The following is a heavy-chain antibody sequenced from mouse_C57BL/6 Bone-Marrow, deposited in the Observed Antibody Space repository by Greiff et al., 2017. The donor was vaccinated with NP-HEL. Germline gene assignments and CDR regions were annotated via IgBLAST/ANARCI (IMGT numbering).Heavy chain of an antibody. Sequence: VMLVESGAELVKPGASVKISCKASGYAFSSYWMNWVKQRPGQGLEWIGQIYPGDGDTNYNGKFKGKATLTADKSSSTAYMQLSSLTSEDSAVYFCARYDGSSYYVDYWGQGTTLTVSS. CDR2: IYPGDGDT. CDR1: GYAFSSYW. J-gene: IGHJ2*01. V-gene: IGHV1-80*01. CDR3: ARYDGSSYYVDY. D-gene: IGHD1-1*01.